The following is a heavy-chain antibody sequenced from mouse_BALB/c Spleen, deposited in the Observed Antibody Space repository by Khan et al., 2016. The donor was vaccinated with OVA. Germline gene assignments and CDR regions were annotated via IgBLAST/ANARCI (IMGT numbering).Heavy chain of an antibody. Sequence: IQLVQSGPELVKPGASVKMSCKASGYTFTSYVMHWLRQKPGQGLEWIGYIYPYNDDTKYNEKFKGKATLTSDKSSSTAYMELSSLTSEDSAVYYCSKNYRDDVYFDYWGQGTTLTVSS. D-gene: IGHD2-14*01. CDR3: SKNYRDDVYFDY. J-gene: IGHJ2*01. CDR1: GYTFTSYV. CDR2: IYPYNDDT. V-gene: IGHV1S136*01.